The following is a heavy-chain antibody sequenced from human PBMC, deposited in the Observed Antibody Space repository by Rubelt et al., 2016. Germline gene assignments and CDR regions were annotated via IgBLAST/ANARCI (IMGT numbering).Heavy chain of an antibody. CDR3: SRDPSSWQGWLL. J-gene: IGHJ4*02. D-gene: IGHD6-13*01. Sequence: QVQLVQSGAEVKKPGASVKVSCKASGYTFTSYAMNWVRQAPGQGLEWMGWINTNTGNPTYAQGFTGRFVFALDTAVSTAYRRMSSLKAEDTGVCYCSRDPSSWQGWLLWGQGTMVTVSS. CDR1: GYTFTSYA. CDR2: INTNTGNP. V-gene: IGHV7-4-1*02.